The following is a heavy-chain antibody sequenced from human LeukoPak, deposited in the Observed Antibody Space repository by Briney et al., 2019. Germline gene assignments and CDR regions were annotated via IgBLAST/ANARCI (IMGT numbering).Heavy chain of an antibody. CDR1: GFTFSKYR. CDR3: ARDSGRSFHY. Sequence: GGSLRLSCAASGFTFSKYRVNWVRQTPGKGLEWVSYITSSSSTIYYADSVKGRFTISRDNAKNSLFLQMNSLRDEDTAVYYCARDSGRSFHYWGQGTLVTVSS. D-gene: IGHD2-8*02. V-gene: IGHV3-48*02. CDR2: ITSSSSTI. J-gene: IGHJ4*02.